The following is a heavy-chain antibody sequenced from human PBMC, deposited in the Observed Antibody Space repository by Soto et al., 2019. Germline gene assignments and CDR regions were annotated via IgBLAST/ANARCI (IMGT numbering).Heavy chain of an antibody. Sequence: PSETLSLTCTVSGGSISSNHWSWIRQPPGKELEWIGSIFNNGGTNYNPSLKSRVTISVDTSKNQFSLKLTSVTAADTAVYYCTRSRYGAVTNPYYIDYWGQGTLVTVSS. CDR3: TRSRYGAVTNPYYIDY. V-gene: IGHV4-59*01. J-gene: IGHJ4*02. D-gene: IGHD4-17*01. CDR1: GGSISSNH. CDR2: IFNNGGT.